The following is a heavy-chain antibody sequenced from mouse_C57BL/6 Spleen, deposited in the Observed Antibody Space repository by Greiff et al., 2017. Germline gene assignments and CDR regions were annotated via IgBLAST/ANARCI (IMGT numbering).Heavy chain of an antibody. CDR1: GYSITSGYD. D-gene: IGHD1-1*01. CDR3: ARGNYYGSSIYYAMDY. J-gene: IGHJ4*01. Sequence: EVKLMESGPGMVKPSQSLSLTCTVTGYSITSGYDWHWIRHFPGNKLEWMGYISYSGSTNYNPSLKSRISITHDTSKNHFFLKLNSVTTEDTATYYCARGNYYGSSIYYAMDYWGQGTSVTVSS. V-gene: IGHV3-1*01. CDR2: ISYSGST.